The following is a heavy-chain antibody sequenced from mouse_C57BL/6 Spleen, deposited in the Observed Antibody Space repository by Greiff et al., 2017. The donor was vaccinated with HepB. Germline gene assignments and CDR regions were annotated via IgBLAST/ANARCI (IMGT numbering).Heavy chain of an antibody. Sequence: EVHLVESGGGLVQPGGSLKLSCAASGFTFSDYYMYWVRQTPEKRLEWVAYISNGGGSTYYPDTVKGRFTISRDNAKNTLYLQMSRLKSEDTAMYYCARRSYGSGFAYWGQGTLVTVSA. CDR1: GFTFSDYY. CDR2: ISNGGGST. V-gene: IGHV5-12*01. CDR3: ARRSYGSGFAY. J-gene: IGHJ3*01. D-gene: IGHD1-1*01.